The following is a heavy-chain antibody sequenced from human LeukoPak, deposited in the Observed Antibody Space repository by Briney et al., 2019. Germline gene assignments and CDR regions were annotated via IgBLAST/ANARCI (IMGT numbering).Heavy chain of an antibody. CDR3: ARQAYCGGDCYPSDY. D-gene: IGHD2-21*02. V-gene: IGHV5-51*01. J-gene: IGHJ4*02. CDR1: GYSFTSYW. Sequence: GEYLKISCKGSGYSFTSYWIGWVRQIPGKGLEWMGIIYPGDSDTRYSPSFQGQVTISADKSISTAYLQWSSLKASDTAMYYCARQAYCGGDCYPSDYWGQGTLVTVSS. CDR2: IYPGDSDT.